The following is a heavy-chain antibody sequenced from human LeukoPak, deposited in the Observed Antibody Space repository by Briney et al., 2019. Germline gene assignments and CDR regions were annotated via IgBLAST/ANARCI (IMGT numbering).Heavy chain of an antibody. V-gene: IGHV3-21*01. J-gene: IGHJ4*02. CDR3: ATYYYDSSGYYAYFDY. Sequence: ETLSLTCTVSGGSISSYYWSWIRQPPGKGLEWVSSISSSSSYIYYADSVKGRFTISRDNAKNSLYLQMNSLRAEDTAVYYCATYYYDSSGYYAYFDYWGQGTLVTVSS. CDR2: ISSSSSYI. CDR1: GGSISSYY. D-gene: IGHD3-22*01.